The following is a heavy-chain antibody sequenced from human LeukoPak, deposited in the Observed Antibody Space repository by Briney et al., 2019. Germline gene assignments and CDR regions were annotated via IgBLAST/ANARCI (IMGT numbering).Heavy chain of an antibody. CDR1: GGSISSSSYY. CDR3: ARGASSWVFDY. D-gene: IGHD6-6*01. Sequence: PSETLSLTCTVSGGSISSSSYYWGWIRQPPGKGLEWIGSIYYSGSTYYNPSLKSRVTISVDTSKNQFSLKLSSVIAADTAVYYCARGASSWVFDYWGQGTLVTVPS. V-gene: IGHV4-39*07. CDR2: IYYSGST. J-gene: IGHJ4*02.